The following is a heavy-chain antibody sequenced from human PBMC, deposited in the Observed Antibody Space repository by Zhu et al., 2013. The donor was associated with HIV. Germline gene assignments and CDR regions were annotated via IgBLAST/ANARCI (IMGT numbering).Heavy chain of an antibody. Sequence: QVQLVQSGAEVKKPGASVKVSCKASGYTFTSYFLHWVRQAPGQGLEWMGIINPYGGTTGYALKFQDRITMTRDTSTSTVYMELSSLRSDDTAVYYCARRSCNDNNCYSNWLDPWGQGTLVTVSS. CDR2: INPYGGTT. CDR1: GYTFTSYF. CDR3: ARRSCNDNNCYSNWLDP. J-gene: IGHJ5*02. V-gene: IGHV1-46*01. D-gene: IGHD2-15*01.